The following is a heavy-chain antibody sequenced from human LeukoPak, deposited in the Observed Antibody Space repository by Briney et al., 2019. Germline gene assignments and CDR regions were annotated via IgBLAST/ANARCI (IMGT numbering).Heavy chain of an antibody. V-gene: IGHV4-4*07. CDR3: ARAMDLYGYGPLDW. D-gene: IGHD5-18*01. Sequence: PSETLSLTCTVSGGSFSSYYWSWIRQPAAAGKGLEWIGRIYTSGITNYNPSLKSRVTMSVDTSKNQFSLKLSSVTAADTAVYYCARAMDLYGYGPLDWWGQGTLVTVSS. CDR1: GGSFSSYY. J-gene: IGHJ4*02. CDR2: IYTSGIT.